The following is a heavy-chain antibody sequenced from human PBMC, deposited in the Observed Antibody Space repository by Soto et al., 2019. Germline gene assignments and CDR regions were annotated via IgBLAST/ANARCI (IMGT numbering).Heavy chain of an antibody. V-gene: IGHV1-2*02. D-gene: IGHD2-2*01. CDR3: ARQYCSSTSCPRGRFDP. J-gene: IGHJ5*02. CDR2: INPNSGGT. Sequence: RASVKVSCKASGYTFTGYYMHWVRQAPGQGLEWMGWINPNSGGTNYAQKFQGRVTMTRDTSISTAYMELSRLRSDDTAVYYCARQYCSSTSCPRGRFDPWGQGTLVTVSS. CDR1: GYTFTGYY.